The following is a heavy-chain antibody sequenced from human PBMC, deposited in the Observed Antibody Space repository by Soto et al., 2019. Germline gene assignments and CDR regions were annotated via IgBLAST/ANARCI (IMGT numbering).Heavy chain of an antibody. CDR3: AKVAAMSWRGPVGK. CDR1: GFTFGSYG. CDR2: ISLDGSNA. J-gene: IGHJ4*02. D-gene: IGHD3-3*01. V-gene: IGHV3-30*18. Sequence: QVQLVESGGGVVQPGRSLRLSCAASGFTFGSYGMHWVRQAPGKGLEWVAVISLDGSNAYYTDSVKGRFTISRDDSRDTLYLQMKRLRGDDTAVYYCAKVAAMSWRGPVGKWGQGTLVTVSS.